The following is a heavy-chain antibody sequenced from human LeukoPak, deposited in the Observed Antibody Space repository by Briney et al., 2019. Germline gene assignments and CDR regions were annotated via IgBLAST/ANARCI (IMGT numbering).Heavy chain of an antibody. CDR3: AKAYSVLSNFDY. J-gene: IGHJ4*02. CDR1: GFTFSSYA. Sequence: GGSLRPSCAASGFTFSSYAMSWVRQAPGKGLEWVSAISGSGGSTYYADSVKGRFTISRDNSKNTLYLQMNSLRAEDTAVYYCAKAYSVLSNFDYWGQGTLVTVSS. V-gene: IGHV3-23*01. CDR2: ISGSGGST. D-gene: IGHD4-11*01.